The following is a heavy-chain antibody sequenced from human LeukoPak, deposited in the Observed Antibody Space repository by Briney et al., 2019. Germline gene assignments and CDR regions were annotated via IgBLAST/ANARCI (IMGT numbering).Heavy chain of an antibody. CDR3: AKDIFAVAGTPRPYYYYYGMDV. CDR1: GFTFSTYT. V-gene: IGHV3-48*01. D-gene: IGHD6-19*01. CDR2: ISDSSRTI. J-gene: IGHJ6*02. Sequence: PGGSLRLSCAASGFTFSTYTMNWVRQAPGKGLEWISYISDSSRTIYYADSVKGRFTISRDNSKNTLYLQMNSLRAEDTAVYYCAKDIFAVAGTPRPYYYYYGMDVWGQGTTVTVSS.